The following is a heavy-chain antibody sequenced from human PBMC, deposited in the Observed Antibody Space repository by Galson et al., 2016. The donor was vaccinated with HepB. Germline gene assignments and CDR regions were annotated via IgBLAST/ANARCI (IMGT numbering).Heavy chain of an antibody. J-gene: IGHJ6*02. V-gene: IGHV3-33*01. Sequence: SLRLSCAVSGFTFSTYGMHWVRQAPGKGLEWVAVIWYDGSRKYYGDSVKGQSTVSRDDSKDMLYLQMNSLRADDTAVYYCARDSGKYGIDVWGQGTTVTVSS. CDR1: GFTFSTYG. CDR2: IWYDGSRK. D-gene: IGHD1-26*01. CDR3: ARDSGKYGIDV.